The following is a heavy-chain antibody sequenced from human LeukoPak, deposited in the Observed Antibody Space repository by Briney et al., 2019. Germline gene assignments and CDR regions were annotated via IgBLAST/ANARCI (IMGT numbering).Heavy chain of an antibody. CDR1: GGSISSGGYY. CDR2: IYYSGST. J-gene: IGHJ4*02. CDR3: ARDGRTSSSRSFDY. V-gene: IGHV4-31*03. D-gene: IGHD2-2*01. Sequence: PSETLSLTCTVSGGSISSGGYYWSWIRQHPGKGLEWIGYIYYSGSTYYNPSLKSRVTISVDTSKNQFSLKLSSVTAADTAVYYCARDGRTSSSRSFDYWGQGTLVTVSS.